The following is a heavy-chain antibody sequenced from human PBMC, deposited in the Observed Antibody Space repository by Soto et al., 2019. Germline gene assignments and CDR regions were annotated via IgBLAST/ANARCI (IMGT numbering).Heavy chain of an antibody. CDR3: ARDKDRLQLGGNYYFILDV. CDR2: IMPVFRRP. J-gene: IGHJ6*02. D-gene: IGHD1-1*01. CDR1: GGTFRTSA. Sequence: QVQLVQSGAEVKKPGSSVKVSCKASGGTFRTSAISWVRQAPGQGLEWVGGIMPVFRRPKYAQNFQDRVIITEDESTSTAYMELNSLKSDDTAVYYCARDKDRLQLGGNYYFILDVWGQGTAVTVSS. V-gene: IGHV1-69*12.